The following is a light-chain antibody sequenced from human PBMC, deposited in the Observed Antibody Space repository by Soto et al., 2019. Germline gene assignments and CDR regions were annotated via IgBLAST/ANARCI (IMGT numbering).Light chain of an antibody. CDR3: AAWDDSLSGVV. V-gene: IGLV1-47*01. Sequence: QSVLTQPPSASGTPGQRVTISRSPPPPPIGGNYVYWYQQLPGRAPKLLIYRNNQRPSGVPDRFSGSKSGTSASLAISGLRSEDEADYYCAAWDDSLSGVVFGGGTKLTVL. CDR1: PPPIGGNY. CDR2: RNN. J-gene: IGLJ2*01.